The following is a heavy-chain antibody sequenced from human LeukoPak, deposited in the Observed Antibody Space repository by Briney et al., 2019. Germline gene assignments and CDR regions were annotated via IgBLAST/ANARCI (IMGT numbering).Heavy chain of an antibody. J-gene: IGHJ6*03. Sequence: GGSLRLSCAASGFSFSSYWMSWVRQAPGKGLEWVANIKHDGSEKYYVDSVKGRFTISRDNAKNSLYLQMNSLRAEDTAVYYCARHPHGSGSYLDVWGKGTTVTISS. CDR1: GFSFSSYW. V-gene: IGHV3-7*01. D-gene: IGHD3-10*01. CDR2: IKHDGSEK. CDR3: ARHPHGSGSYLDV.